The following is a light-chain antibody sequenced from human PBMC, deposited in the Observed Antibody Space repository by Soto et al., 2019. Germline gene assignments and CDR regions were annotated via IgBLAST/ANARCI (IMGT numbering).Light chain of an antibody. J-gene: IGKJ2*01. CDR1: QNVSSS. CDR2: GAS. Sequence: EIVLTQSPATLSLSPGERATLSCRASQNVSSSLAWYQQRPGQAPRLLIYGASDRATGIPARFSGSGSGTDFTLTISSLEPEDFAVYYCQQRSNWPPLYTFGQGTKLEI. CDR3: QQRSNWPPLYT. V-gene: IGKV3-11*01.